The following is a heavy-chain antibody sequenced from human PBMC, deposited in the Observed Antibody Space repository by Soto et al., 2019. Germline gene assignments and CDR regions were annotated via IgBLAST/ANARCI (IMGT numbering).Heavy chain of an antibody. CDR2: IYWDDDK. CDR1: GFSLSTSGVG. D-gene: IGHD3-22*01. V-gene: IGHV2-5*02. Sequence: QITLKESGPTLVKPTQTLTLTCTFSGFSLSTSGVGVGWIRQPPGKALEWLGLIYWDDDKRYSPSLKSRLTSPKATSKNKVVLTMTNMDPVDTAAYSCAHSPDLRDYDSSGYLLGPVDYWGQGTLVTVSS. J-gene: IGHJ4*02. CDR3: AHSPDLRDYDSSGYLLGPVDY.